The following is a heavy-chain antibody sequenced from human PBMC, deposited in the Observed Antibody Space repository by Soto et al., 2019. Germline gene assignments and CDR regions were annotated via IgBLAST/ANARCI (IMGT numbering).Heavy chain of an antibody. CDR2: ISGSGGST. Sequence: PGGSLILSCAASGFTFSSYAMSGVRQAPGKGLEWVSAISGSGGSTYYADSVKGRFTISRDNSKNTLYLQMNSLRAEDTAVYYCADRASSGFYSDYSGQGTLVTVSA. J-gene: IGHJ4*02. CDR1: GFTFSSYA. D-gene: IGHD2-15*01. CDR3: ADRASSGFYSDY. V-gene: IGHV3-23*01.